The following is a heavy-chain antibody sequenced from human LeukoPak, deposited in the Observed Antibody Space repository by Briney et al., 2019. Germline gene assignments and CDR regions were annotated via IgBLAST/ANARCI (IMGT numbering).Heavy chain of an antibody. D-gene: IGHD6-6*01. CDR3: ARWGHGSSLVYYFDY. CDR2: INPSGGST. J-gene: IGHJ4*02. Sequence: ASVTVSCKASGYTFTSYYMHWVRQAPGQGLEWMGIINPSGGSTSYAQKFRGRVTMTRDMSTSTVYMELSSLRSEDTAVYYCARWGHGSSLVYYFDYWGQGTLVTVSS. CDR1: GYTFTSYY. V-gene: IGHV1-46*01.